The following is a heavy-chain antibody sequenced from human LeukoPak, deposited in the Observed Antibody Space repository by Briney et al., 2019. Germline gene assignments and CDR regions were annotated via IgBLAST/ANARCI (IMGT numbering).Heavy chain of an antibody. CDR1: GFTFSSYS. J-gene: IGHJ3*02. CDR3: ARDHYGSGSAFDI. CDR2: ISSSSSYI. Sequence: GGSLRLSCAASGFTFSSYSMNWVRQAPGKGLEWVSSISSSSSYIYYADSVEGRFTISRDNAKNSLYLQMNSLRAEDTAVYYCARDHYGSGSAFDIWGQGTMVTVSS. D-gene: IGHD3-10*01. V-gene: IGHV3-21*01.